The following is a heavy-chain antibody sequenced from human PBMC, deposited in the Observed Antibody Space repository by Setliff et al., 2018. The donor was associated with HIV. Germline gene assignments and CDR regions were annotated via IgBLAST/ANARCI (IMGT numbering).Heavy chain of an antibody. CDR2: INYDESSE. V-gene: IGHV3-30*02. J-gene: IGHJ3*02. CDR3: AKDGDYRNGDYDAFDI. Sequence: GGSLKPPCAASGFTFSVHGMHWVRQAPGKGLEWVAFINYDESSEYYADSVKGRVSISRDNSKNTVDLHMNSLRTEDTAVYYCAKDGDYRNGDYDAFDIWGLGTMVTVSS. CDR1: GFTFSVHG. D-gene: IGHD4-4*01.